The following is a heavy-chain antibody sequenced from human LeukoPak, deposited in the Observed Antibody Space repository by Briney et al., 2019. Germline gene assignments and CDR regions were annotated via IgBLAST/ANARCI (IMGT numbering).Heavy chain of an antibody. Sequence: SETLSLTCTVSGGSISSGGYYWSWIRQPPGKGLEWIGYIYHSGSTYYNPSLKSRVTISVDRSKNQFSLKLSSVTAADTAVYYCASLQYWWYWGQGTLVTVSS. J-gene: IGHJ4*02. CDR3: ASLQYWWY. V-gene: IGHV4-30-2*01. CDR2: IYHSGST. D-gene: IGHD2-15*01. CDR1: GGSISSGGYY.